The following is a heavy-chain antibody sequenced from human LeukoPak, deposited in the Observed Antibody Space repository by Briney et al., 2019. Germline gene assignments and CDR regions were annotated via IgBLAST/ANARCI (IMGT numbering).Heavy chain of an antibody. CDR2: IYHSGST. Sequence: SQTLSLTCAVSGGSISSGGYSWSWIRQPPGKGLEWIGYIYHSGSTYYNPSLKSRVTISVDRSKNQFSLKLSSVTAADTAVYYCAREISFSGYSGYDGGIYYFDYWGQGTLVTVSS. V-gene: IGHV4-30-2*01. CDR1: GGSISSGGYS. CDR3: AREISFSGYSGYDGGIYYFDY. J-gene: IGHJ4*02. D-gene: IGHD5-12*01.